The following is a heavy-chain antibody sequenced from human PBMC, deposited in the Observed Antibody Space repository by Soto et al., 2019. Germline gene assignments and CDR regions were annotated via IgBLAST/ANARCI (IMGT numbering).Heavy chain of an antibody. J-gene: IGHJ6*02. Sequence: RALRLSCTSSELAFRAYTMNGVRKAPGKGLEWVSGIRGFSPYTFYAESVKGRFTISRDNAKNSLDLQMDSLRAEDTAVYYCARDRGYDAHDYYYNAMDVWGQGTTVTVSS. D-gene: IGHD3-10*01. CDR2: IRGFSPYT. V-gene: IGHV3-21*01. CDR1: ELAFRAYT. CDR3: ARDRGYDAHDYYYNAMDV.